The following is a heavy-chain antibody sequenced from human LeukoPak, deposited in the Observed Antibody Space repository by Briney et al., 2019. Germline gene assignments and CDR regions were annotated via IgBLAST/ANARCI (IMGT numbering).Heavy chain of an antibody. D-gene: IGHD2-2*01. CDR2: IYYSGSS. Sequence: SETLSLTCTVSGGSISSSSYYWGWLRQPPGKGLEWLGCIYYSGSSYYNPSLKSRVTISVDTSKNHFSLKLSSVTAADTAVYYCAGSYCSSTSCYLAHWFDPWGQGTLVTVSS. CDR3: AGSYCSSTSCYLAHWFDP. J-gene: IGHJ5*02. V-gene: IGHV4-39*07. CDR1: GGSISSSSYY.